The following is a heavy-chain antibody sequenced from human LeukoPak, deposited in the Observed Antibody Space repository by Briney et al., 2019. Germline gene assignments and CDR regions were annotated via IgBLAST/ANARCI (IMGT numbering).Heavy chain of an antibody. D-gene: IGHD6-6*01. Sequence: PGGSLRLSCAASGFTFSSYGMHWVRQAPGKGLEWVAVISYDGSNKYYTDSVKGRFTISRDNSKNTLYLQMNSLKTEDTAVYYCARAERPYSSSSEFDYWGQGTLVTVSS. CDR2: ISYDGSNK. CDR1: GFTFSSYG. V-gene: IGHV3-30*03. CDR3: ARAERPYSSSSEFDY. J-gene: IGHJ4*02.